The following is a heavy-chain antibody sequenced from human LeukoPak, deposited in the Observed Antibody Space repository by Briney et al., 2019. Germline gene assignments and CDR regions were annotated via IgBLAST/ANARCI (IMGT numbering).Heavy chain of an antibody. V-gene: IGHV3-13*04. CDR3: ARGDSSGWYHY. Sequence: GGPLRLSCAASGFTFSSYDMHWVRQATGKGLEWVSAIGTAGDTYYPGSVKGRLTISRENAKNSLYLQMNSLRAGDTAVYYCARGDSSGWYHYWGQGTLVTVSS. CDR2: IGTAGDT. J-gene: IGHJ4*02. CDR1: GFTFSSYD. D-gene: IGHD6-19*01.